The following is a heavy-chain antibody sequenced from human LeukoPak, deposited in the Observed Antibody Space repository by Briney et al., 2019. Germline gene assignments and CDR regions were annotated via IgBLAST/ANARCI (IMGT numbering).Heavy chain of an antibody. J-gene: IGHJ4*02. V-gene: IGHV1-18*04. D-gene: IGHD3-22*01. CDR2: ISAYNGNT. CDR1: GYTFTSYY. Sequence: GASVKVSCKASGYTFTSYYMHWVRQAPGQGLEWMGWISAYNGNTNYAQKFQGRVTMTTDTSTNTAYMELRSLRSDDTAVYYCARAPGYYDRSDYYLYWGQGTLVTVPS. CDR3: ARAPGYYDRSDYYLY.